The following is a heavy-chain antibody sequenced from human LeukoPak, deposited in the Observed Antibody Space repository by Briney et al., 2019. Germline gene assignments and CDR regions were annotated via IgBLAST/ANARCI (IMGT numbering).Heavy chain of an antibody. CDR2: IYHSGNT. D-gene: IGHD3-10*01. J-gene: IGHJ4*02. Sequence: PSETLSLTCAVSAGSIGSGGYSCTCIRHPPEKRLEWIGYIYHSGNTYYDPSLKSRVTISIDRSKNQFSLELSSVTAADTAVYYCARDSAQGSYWGQGTLVTVSS. CDR3: ARDSAQGSY. CDR1: AGSIGSGGYS. V-gene: IGHV4-30-2*01.